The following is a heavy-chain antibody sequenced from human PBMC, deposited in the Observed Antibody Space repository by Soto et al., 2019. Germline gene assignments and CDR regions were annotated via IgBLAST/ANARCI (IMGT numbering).Heavy chain of an antibody. D-gene: IGHD4-17*01. CDR3: ARQDGDGLFYFDY. V-gene: IGHV5-51*01. J-gene: IGHJ4*02. CDR2: IYPVDSDT. Sequence: GESLKISCKGSGYSFSIYWIAWVRQMPGKGLEWMGVIYPVDSDTRYSPSFQGRVTISVDKSINTAYLQWSSLQASDTAIYYCARQDGDGLFYFDYWGQGTPVTVSS. CDR1: GYSFSIYW.